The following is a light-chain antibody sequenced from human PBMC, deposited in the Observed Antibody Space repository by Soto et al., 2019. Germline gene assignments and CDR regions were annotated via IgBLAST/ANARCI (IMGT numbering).Light chain of an antibody. CDR3: AAWDDSLNGVV. J-gene: IGLJ2*01. V-gene: IGLV1-44*01. CDR2: SNN. Sequence: QPVLTQPPSASGTPGQRVTISCSGSSSNIGSNTVNWYRQLPGTAPKLLIYSNNQRPSGVPDRFSGSKSGTSASLAISGLQSEDEADYYCAAWDDSLNGVVFGGGTKLT. CDR1: SSNIGSNT.